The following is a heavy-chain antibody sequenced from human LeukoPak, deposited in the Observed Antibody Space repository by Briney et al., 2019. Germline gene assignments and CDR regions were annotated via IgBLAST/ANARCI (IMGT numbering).Heavy chain of an antibody. CDR2: ITTSSTYT. V-gene: IGHV3-21*01. D-gene: IGHD2-15*01. CDR1: GFSFSSYN. Sequence: GGSLRLSCAASGFSFSSYNMNWVRQAPGKGLEWVSSITTSSTYTFYADSVKGRFTISRDNAKNSLYLQMNSLRAEDTAVYYCAKNIGGFDYWGQGTLVTVSS. J-gene: IGHJ4*02. CDR3: AKNIGGFDY.